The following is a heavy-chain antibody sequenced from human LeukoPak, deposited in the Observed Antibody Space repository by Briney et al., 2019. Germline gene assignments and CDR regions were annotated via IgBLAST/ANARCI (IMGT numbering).Heavy chain of an antibody. CDR2: IYYSGST. CDR3: ARSYCSGGSCRPYYYYYYGMDV. CDR1: GGSISSSSYY. J-gene: IGHJ6*02. D-gene: IGHD2-15*01. V-gene: IGHV4-39*01. Sequence: PSETLSLTCTVSGGSISSSSYYWGWIRQPPGKGLEWIGSIYYSGSTYYNPSLKSRVTISVDTSKNQFSLKLSSVTAADTAVYYCARSYCSGGSCRPYYYYYYGMDVWGQGTTVTVSS.